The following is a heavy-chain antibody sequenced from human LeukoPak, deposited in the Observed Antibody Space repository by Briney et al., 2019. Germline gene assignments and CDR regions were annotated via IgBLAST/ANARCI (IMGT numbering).Heavy chain of an antibody. D-gene: IGHD5-18*01. CDR2: VNPNSGNT. CDR3: ARNYLGYSY. CDR1: NYTFINYG. V-gene: IGHV1-8*02. J-gene: IGHJ4*02. Sequence: ASVKVSCKASNYTFINYGISWVRQATGQGPEWMGWVNPNSGNTGYAQQFQGRVTMTRETSISTVYMELSSLRFEDTAVYYCARNYLGYSYWGQGTLVTVSS.